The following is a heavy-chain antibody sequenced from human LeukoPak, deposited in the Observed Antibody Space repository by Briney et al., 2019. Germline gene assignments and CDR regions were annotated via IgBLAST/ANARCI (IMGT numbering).Heavy chain of an antibody. Sequence: KISCKASGYIFTSYWIGWVRQAPGQGLEWMGWISACNGNTNYAQKLQGRVTMTTDTSTSTAYMELRSLRSDDTAVYYCARDDSSAFDIWGQGTMVTVSS. CDR1: GYIFTSYW. CDR2: ISACNGNT. J-gene: IGHJ3*02. V-gene: IGHV1-18*04. CDR3: ARDDSSAFDI. D-gene: IGHD3-22*01.